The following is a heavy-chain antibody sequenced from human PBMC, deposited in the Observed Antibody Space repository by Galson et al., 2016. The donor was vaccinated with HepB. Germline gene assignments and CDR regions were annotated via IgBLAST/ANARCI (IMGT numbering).Heavy chain of an antibody. Sequence: SLRLSCAASGFTFNFYLMSWVRQAPGKGLEWVANINQDGSEKSYMDSVKGRFTISRDNAKNSLYLQMNSLRAEDSAVYYCARAERLLRFLEWPYYYYGMDVWGQGTTVTVSS. CDR1: GFTFNFYL. CDR2: INQDGSEK. J-gene: IGHJ6*02. V-gene: IGHV3-7*01. CDR3: ARAERLLRFLEWPYYYYGMDV. D-gene: IGHD3-3*01.